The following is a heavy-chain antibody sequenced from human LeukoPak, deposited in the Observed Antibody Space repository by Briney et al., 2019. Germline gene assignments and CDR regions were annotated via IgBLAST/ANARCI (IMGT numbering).Heavy chain of an antibody. D-gene: IGHD3-9*01. V-gene: IGHV1-69*01. CDR3: ARSVIRYFDWPCYFDY. J-gene: IGHJ4*02. CDR2: IIPIFGTA. Sequence: ASVKVSCKASGGTFTSYAISWVRQAPAQGLEWMGGIIPIFGTANYVQKFQGSVTITADESTSTAYMELSSLRSEDTAVYYCARSVIRYFDWPCYFDYWGQGTLVTVSS. CDR1: GGTFTSYA.